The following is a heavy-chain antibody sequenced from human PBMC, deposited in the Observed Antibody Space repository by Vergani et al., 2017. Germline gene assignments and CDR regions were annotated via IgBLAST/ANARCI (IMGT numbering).Heavy chain of an antibody. J-gene: IGHJ4*02. D-gene: IGHD3-10*01. CDR3: TRRTTMVRGVLEIARYYFDY. Sequence: QLQLQGSGPGLVKPSETLSLTCTVPGGSIRSSSYYWGWIRQPPGEGLEWVGRIYYSGSTYYHPSLKSRVTISVDKSKNQFSLKLSSVTAAETAVYYCTRRTTMVRGVLEIARYYFDYWGQGTLVTVSS. CDR1: GGSIRSSSYY. V-gene: IGHV4-39*01. CDR2: IYYSGST.